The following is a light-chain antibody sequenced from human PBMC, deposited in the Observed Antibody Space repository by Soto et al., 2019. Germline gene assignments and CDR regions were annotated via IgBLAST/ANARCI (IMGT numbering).Light chain of an antibody. J-gene: IGLJ1*01. CDR2: NVS. Sequence: QSVLTQPASVSGSPGQSITISCTGTSSDVGGYNSVSWYQQQPGKAPKLMIYNVSNRPSGVSNRFSGSKSGNTASLTISGLQAEDEADYYCSSYTSSSTYVFGTGTKVTVL. V-gene: IGLV2-14*01. CDR3: SSYTSSSTYV. CDR1: SSDVGGYNS.